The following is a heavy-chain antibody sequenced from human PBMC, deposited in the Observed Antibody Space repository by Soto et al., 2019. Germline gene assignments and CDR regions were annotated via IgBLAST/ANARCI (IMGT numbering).Heavy chain of an antibody. CDR2: INPSGGST. D-gene: IGHD3-10*01. Sequence: ASVKVSCKASGYTFTSYYMHWVRQAPGQGLEWMGIINPSGGSTSYAQKFQGRVTMTRDTSTSTVYMELSSLRSEDTAVYYCARIGGMVRGVINRTYYYYYGMDVWG. J-gene: IGHJ6*02. CDR3: ARIGGMVRGVINRTYYYYYGMDV. V-gene: IGHV1-46*01. CDR1: GYTFTSYY.